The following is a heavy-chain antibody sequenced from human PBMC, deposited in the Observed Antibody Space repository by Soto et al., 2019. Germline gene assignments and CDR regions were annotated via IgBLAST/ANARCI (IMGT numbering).Heavy chain of an antibody. CDR3: AKDTTSWNYVGFDY. Sequence: GGSLRLSCAASGFTFSSYAMGWVRQAPGKGLEWVSAISGSGGSTYYADSVKGRFTISRDNSKNTLYLQMNSLRAEDTAVYYCAKDTTSWNYVGFDYWGQGTLVTVSS. J-gene: IGHJ4*02. V-gene: IGHV3-23*01. D-gene: IGHD1-7*01. CDR2: ISGSGGST. CDR1: GFTFSSYA.